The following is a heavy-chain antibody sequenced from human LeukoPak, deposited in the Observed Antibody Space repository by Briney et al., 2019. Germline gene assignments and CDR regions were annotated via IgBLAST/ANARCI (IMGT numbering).Heavy chain of an antibody. Sequence: PGRSLRLSCAASGFTFSSYGMHWVRQAPGKGLEWVAVIWCDGSNKYYADSVKGRFTISRDNSKNTLYLQMNSLRAEDTAVYYCAIPLLLPRAFDIWGQGTMVTVSS. J-gene: IGHJ3*02. CDR2: IWCDGSNK. D-gene: IGHD3-22*01. CDR1: GFTFSSYG. CDR3: AIPLLLPRAFDI. V-gene: IGHV3-33*01.